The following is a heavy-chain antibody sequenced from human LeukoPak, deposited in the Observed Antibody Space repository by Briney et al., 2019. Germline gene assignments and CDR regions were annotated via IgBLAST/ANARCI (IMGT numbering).Heavy chain of an antibody. V-gene: IGHV3-21*01. CDR3: ARLRAQMLSSSDF. Sequence: GGSLRLSCAASGFTFSTYSMNWVRQAPGKGLEWVSSISSSSSYIDYADSVKGRFTISRDSAKNSLYLQMNSLRAEDTAVYHCARLRAQMLSSSDFWGQGSLVTVSS. J-gene: IGHJ4*02. CDR2: ISSSSSYI. CDR1: GFTFSTYS. D-gene: IGHD2-2*01.